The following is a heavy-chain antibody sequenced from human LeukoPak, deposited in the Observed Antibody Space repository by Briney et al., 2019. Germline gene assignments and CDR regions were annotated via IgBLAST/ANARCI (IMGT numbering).Heavy chain of an antibody. CDR2: ISDSGTTI. CDR3: ARKGSYYYDSSGYRWDAFDI. Sequence: GGSLRLSCAASGFSFSSYEMNWVRQAPGKGLEWVSYISDSGTTIYYADSVKGRFTISRDNSKNTLYLQMNSLRAEDTAVYYCARKGSYYYDSSGYRWDAFDIWGQGTMVTVSS. D-gene: IGHD3-22*01. V-gene: IGHV3-48*03. J-gene: IGHJ3*02. CDR1: GFSFSSYE.